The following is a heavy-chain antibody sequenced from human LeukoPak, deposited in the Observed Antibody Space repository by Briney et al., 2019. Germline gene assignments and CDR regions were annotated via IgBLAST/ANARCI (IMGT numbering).Heavy chain of an antibody. J-gene: IGHJ4*02. V-gene: IGHV4-34*01. D-gene: IGHD3-10*01. CDR3: AGSRYYGSGSYLY. Sequence: SETLSLTCAVYGGSFSGYYWSWIRQPPGKGLEWIGEINHSGSTNYNPSLKSRVTISVDTSKNQFSLKLSSVTAADTAVYYCAGSRYYGSGSYLYWGQGTLVTVSS. CDR1: GGSFSGYY. CDR2: INHSGST.